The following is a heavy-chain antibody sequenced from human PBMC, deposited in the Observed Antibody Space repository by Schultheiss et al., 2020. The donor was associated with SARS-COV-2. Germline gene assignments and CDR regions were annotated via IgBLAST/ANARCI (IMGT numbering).Heavy chain of an antibody. V-gene: IGHV4-4*02. J-gene: IGHJ3*02. CDR1: GGSISSSNW. D-gene: IGHD1-26*01. Sequence: SETLSLTCTVSGGSISSSNWWSWVRQPPGKGLEWIGEIYHSGSTNYNPSLKSRVTISVDTSKNQFSLKLSSVTAADTAVYYCASFSGSYFSADAFDIWGQGTMVTVSS. CDR3: ASFSGSYFSADAFDI. CDR2: IYHSGST.